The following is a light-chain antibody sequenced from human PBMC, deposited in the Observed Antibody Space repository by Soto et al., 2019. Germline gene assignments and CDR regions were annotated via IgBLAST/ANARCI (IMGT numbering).Light chain of an antibody. J-gene: IGKJ5*01. CDR2: DAS. Sequence: EIGWKQSPATLSLSPGERATLSCRASQSVSNYLGWYQQKPGQAPRLLIYDASNRATGIPARFSGSGSGTDFTLTISSLEPEDFAVYYCQQRSNGPPITFGQGTRLEIK. CDR3: QQRSNGPPIT. CDR1: QSVSNY. V-gene: IGKV3-11*01.